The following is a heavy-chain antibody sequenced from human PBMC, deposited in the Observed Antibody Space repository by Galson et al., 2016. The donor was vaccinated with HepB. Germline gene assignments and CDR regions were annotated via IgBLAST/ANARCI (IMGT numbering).Heavy chain of an antibody. CDR3: ARRKDNTGKYPQYNWFDS. Sequence: SETLSLTCSVSGDSISNYYWYWIRQPPGKGLEWVGFVCNSRNPLYNPSFERDSLYNPSLESRVTMSLDMTKNQFSLKLTSVTAADTAVYYCARRKDNTGKYPQYNWFDSWGRGILVTISS. CDR2: VCNSRNPLYNPSFERDS. V-gene: IGHV4-59*08. D-gene: IGHD1-26*01. J-gene: IGHJ5*01. CDR1: GDSISNYY.